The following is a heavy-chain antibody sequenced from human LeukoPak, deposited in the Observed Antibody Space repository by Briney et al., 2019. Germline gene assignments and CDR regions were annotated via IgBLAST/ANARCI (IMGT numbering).Heavy chain of an antibody. J-gene: IGHJ3*02. V-gene: IGHV4-34*01. CDR1: GGSFSDYY. CDR2: INHSGST. Sequence: PSETLSLTCAVSGGSFSDYYWSWIRQPPGKGLEWIGEINHSGSTNYKPSLKSRATISLDTSKSQFSLKLSSVTAADTAVYYCATLRTIKPGVKDAFDIWGQGTLVTVSS. D-gene: IGHD4/OR15-4a*01. CDR3: ATLRTIKPGVKDAFDI.